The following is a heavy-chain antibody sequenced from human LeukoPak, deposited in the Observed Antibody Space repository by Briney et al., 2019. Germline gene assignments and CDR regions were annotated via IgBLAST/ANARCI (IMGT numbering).Heavy chain of an antibody. CDR3: ASTWFWSGYYYYFDY. CDR2: IIPIFGTA. Sequence: GSSVNVSCKASGCTFSSYAISWVQQAPGQGLEWMGGIIPIFGTATHAKKLQGRVTITTDESTSTAYMELSSLRSEDTAVYYCASTWFWSGYYYYFDYWGQGTLVTVSS. J-gene: IGHJ4*02. CDR1: GCTFSSYA. V-gene: IGHV1-69*05. D-gene: IGHD3-3*01.